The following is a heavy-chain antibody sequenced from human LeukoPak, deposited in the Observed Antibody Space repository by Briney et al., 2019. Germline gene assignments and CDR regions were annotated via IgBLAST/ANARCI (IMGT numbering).Heavy chain of an antibody. CDR3: ARGFSSGWYAEYYYGMDV. CDR1: GFTFSSYG. CDR2: ISSSSSYI. J-gene: IGHJ6*02. V-gene: IGHV3-21*01. Sequence: GGSLRLSCAASGFTFSSYGMHWLRQAPGKGLEWVSAISSSSSYIYYADSVKGRFTISRDNAKNSLYLQMNSLRAEDTAVYYCARGFSSGWYAEYYYGMDVWGQGTTVTVSS. D-gene: IGHD6-19*01.